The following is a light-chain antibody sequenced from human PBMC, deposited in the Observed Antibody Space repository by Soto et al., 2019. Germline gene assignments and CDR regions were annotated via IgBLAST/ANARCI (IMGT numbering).Light chain of an antibody. J-gene: IGLJ1*01. CDR2: AVS. Sequence: QSVPTQPASVSGSPGQSITISCTRTSSDVGGYNYVSWYQQHPGKAAKLMLYAVSNRPSGVSNRFSGSKSGNTASLTISGLQAEDEADYYCSSYTSSSTLGVFGTGTKVTVL. CDR1: SSDVGGYNY. CDR3: SSYTSSSTLGV. V-gene: IGLV2-14*01.